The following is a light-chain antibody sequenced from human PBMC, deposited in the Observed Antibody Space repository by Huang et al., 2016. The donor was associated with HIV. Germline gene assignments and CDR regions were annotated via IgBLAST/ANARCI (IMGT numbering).Light chain of an antibody. J-gene: IGKJ3*01. CDR3: HQSHTSPFT. CDR2: GAS. V-gene: IGKV3-20*01. CDR1: QRFSSDY. Sequence: EIVLTQSPGTVSLSPGETATLSCRASQRFSSDYLAWYQQKPGQAPRLLIYGASSRATGIPDRFSGGGSGTDFTLTISRLEPADFAVYYCHQSHTSPFTFGPGTKVDI.